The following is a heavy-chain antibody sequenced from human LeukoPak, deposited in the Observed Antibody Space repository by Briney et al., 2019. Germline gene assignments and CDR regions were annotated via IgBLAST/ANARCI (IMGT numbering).Heavy chain of an antibody. CDR2: IIPFFGTT. D-gene: IGHD3-9*01. Sequence: SVKVSCKASGGIFNNYSISWVRQAPGQGLEWMGRIIPFFGTTNYAQKFQGRVTLTTDESTSTAYMELTSLRSEDTAVYYCARGLNYDILTGPDAFDIWGQGTMVTVSS. J-gene: IGHJ3*02. V-gene: IGHV1-69*05. CDR1: GGIFNNYS. CDR3: ARGLNYDILTGPDAFDI.